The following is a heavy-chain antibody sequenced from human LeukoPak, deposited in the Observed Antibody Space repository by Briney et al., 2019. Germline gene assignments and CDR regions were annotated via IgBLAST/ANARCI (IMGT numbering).Heavy chain of an antibody. CDR1: GGAITSGGYS. V-gene: IGHV4-30-2*01. Sequence: SETLSLTCTVSGGAITSGGYSWNWIRQPPGKGLEWIGCIYDRGPTYYNPSLKSRIAISVDRPKNQFFLNVTSVTAADTAVYYCARGPYCSGGSCYLYYYGMDVWGQGTTVTVSS. D-gene: IGHD2-15*01. J-gene: IGHJ6*02. CDR2: IYDRGPT. CDR3: ARGPYCSGGSCYLYYYGMDV.